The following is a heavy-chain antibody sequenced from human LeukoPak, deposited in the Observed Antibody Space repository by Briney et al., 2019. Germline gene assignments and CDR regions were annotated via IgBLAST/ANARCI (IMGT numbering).Heavy chain of an antibody. V-gene: IGHV1-46*01. Sequence: ASVKVSCKASGYTFTGYYVHWVRQAPGQGLEWMGWMNPSGGSTSYAQKFQDRLTITADKSTSTAYMELSSLRSEDTAVYYCASATLRCSGGSCYEMDVWGKGTTVTVSS. D-gene: IGHD2-15*01. J-gene: IGHJ6*04. CDR1: GYTFTGYY. CDR2: MNPSGGST. CDR3: ASATLRCSGGSCYEMDV.